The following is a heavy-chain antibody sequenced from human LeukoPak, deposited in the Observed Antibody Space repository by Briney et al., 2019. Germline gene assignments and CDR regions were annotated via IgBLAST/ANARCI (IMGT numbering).Heavy chain of an antibody. J-gene: IGHJ6*02. CDR3: ARDLGPPYYYGSGSYYSYGMDV. Sequence: GGSLRLSCAASGLTFSSYAMSWVRQAPGKGLEWVSGISGSGGRTNYADSVKGRFTISRDNSKNTLYLQMNSLRAEDTAVYYCARDLGPPYYYGSGSYYSYGMDVWGQGTTVTVSS. V-gene: IGHV3-23*01. CDR2: ISGSGGRT. CDR1: GLTFSSYA. D-gene: IGHD3-10*01.